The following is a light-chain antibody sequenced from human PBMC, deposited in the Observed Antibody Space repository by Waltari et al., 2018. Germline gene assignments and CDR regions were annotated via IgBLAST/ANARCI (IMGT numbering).Light chain of an antibody. CDR1: QSILYNSNDKNY. CDR2: WAS. V-gene: IGKV4-1*01. CDR3: QQYYSRRT. J-gene: IGKJ1*01. Sequence: DIVMTQSPEFLSVSLGERATINCKSSQSILYNSNDKNYLAWYQQKPGQPPKLLIYWASTRQSGVPDRFSSSVSGTDFTLTINSLQAEDVAVYYCQQYYSRRTFGRGTRVEIK.